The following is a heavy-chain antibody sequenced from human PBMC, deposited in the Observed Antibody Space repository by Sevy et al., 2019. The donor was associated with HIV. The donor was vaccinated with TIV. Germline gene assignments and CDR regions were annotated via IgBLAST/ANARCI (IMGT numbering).Heavy chain of an antibody. D-gene: IGHD2-15*01. CDR3: AREAYTPRYCSGGSCYSYMDV. CDR2: ISSSSSTI. Sequence: GGSLRLPCAASGFTFSSYSMNWVRQAPGKGLEWVSYISSSSSTIYYADSVKGRFTISRDNAKNSLYLQMNSLRDEDTAVYYCAREAYTPRYCSGGSCYSYMDVWGKGTTVTVSS. J-gene: IGHJ6*03. V-gene: IGHV3-48*02. CDR1: GFTFSSYS.